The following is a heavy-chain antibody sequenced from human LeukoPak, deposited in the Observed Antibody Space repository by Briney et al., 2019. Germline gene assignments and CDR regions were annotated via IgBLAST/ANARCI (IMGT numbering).Heavy chain of an antibody. J-gene: IGHJ4*02. CDR2: IYSGGST. V-gene: IGHV3-53*01. CDR3: ARGRDGAAAATGYFDY. Sequence: QPGASLRLSCAASGFTFSSYAMSWVRQAPGKGLEWVSVIYSGGSTYYADSVKGRFTISRDNSKNTLYLQMNSLRAEDTAVYYCARGRDGAAAATGYFDYWGQGTLVTVSS. CDR1: GFTFSSYA. D-gene: IGHD6-13*01.